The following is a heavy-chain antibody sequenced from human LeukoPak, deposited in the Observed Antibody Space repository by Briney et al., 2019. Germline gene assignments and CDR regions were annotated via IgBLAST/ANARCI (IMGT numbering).Heavy chain of an antibody. Sequence: ASVKVSCKVSGYTLTELSMHWARQAPGKGLEWMGGFDPEDGETIYAQKFQGRVTMTEDTSTDTAYMELSSLRSEDTAMYYCATESYSRGYGRDAFDIWGQGTMVTVSS. J-gene: IGHJ3*02. D-gene: IGHD2-15*01. CDR3: ATESYSRGYGRDAFDI. V-gene: IGHV1-24*01. CDR1: GYTLTELS. CDR2: FDPEDGET.